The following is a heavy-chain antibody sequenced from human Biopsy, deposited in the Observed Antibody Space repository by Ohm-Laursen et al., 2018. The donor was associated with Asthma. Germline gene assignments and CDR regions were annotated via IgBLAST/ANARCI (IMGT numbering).Heavy chain of an antibody. Sequence: SLRLSCTASGFSFGDYWMSWVRQAPGKGLEWVASISSLSRYIYHATSLRGRFTISRDNAKRSLYLQMDSLRGDDTAVYYCSRDFTIGSGSPFHFWGRGTLVTVSS. J-gene: IGHJ4*02. D-gene: IGHD3-10*01. CDR2: ISSLSRYI. CDR3: SRDFTIGSGSPFHF. CDR1: GFSFGDYW. V-gene: IGHV3-21*01.